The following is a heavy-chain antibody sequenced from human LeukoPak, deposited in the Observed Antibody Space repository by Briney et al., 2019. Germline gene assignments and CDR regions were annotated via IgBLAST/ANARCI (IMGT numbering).Heavy chain of an antibody. CDR2: IKEDGSEK. CDR1: GFTFRSFW. V-gene: IGHV3-7*05. J-gene: IGHJ4*02. CDR3: ARWAEANDY. Sequence: QPGGSLRLSCAASGFTFRSFWMSWVRQAPGKGLEWVANIKEDGSEKYYVDSVKGRFTISRDNVKSSLYPQVNSLRAEDTAVYYCARWAEANDYWGQGTLVTVSS.